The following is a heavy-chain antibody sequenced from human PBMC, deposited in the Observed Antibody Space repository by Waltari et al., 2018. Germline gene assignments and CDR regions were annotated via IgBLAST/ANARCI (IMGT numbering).Heavy chain of an antibody. CDR3: TKSGNSMTSFNYFDP. CDR1: GGSITTNNYY. V-gene: IGHV4-39*01. J-gene: IGHJ5*02. Sequence: QLQFQASGPGLVRPSETLSLPCSVSGGSITTNNYYWAGIGQSPEKVLYWLVSIPNRGSTFYDLSSTDRPSLSVEASKSQFSRRLTSVTAADTGIYYCTKSGNSMTSFNYFDPWGPGTLAIVSS. CDR2: IPNRGST. D-gene: IGHD1-1*01.